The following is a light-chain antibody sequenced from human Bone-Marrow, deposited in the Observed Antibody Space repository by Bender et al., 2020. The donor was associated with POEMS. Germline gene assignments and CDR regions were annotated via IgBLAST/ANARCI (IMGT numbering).Light chain of an antibody. J-gene: IGLJ2*01. V-gene: IGLV3-1*01. CDR3: CSYAGSYTLV. CDR1: ELGDKY. CDR2: EDD. Sequence: SYELTQPPSVSVSPGQAATITCSGHELGDKYACWYQQKPGQSPLLVIYEDDKRPSGIPERFSGSNSGNTATLTISGTQPMDEADYYCCSYAGSYTLVFGGGTKLTVL.